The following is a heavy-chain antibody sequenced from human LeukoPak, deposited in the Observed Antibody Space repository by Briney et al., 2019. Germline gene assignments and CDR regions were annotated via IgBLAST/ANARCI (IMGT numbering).Heavy chain of an antibody. CDR3: ARGSYGYYVGY. V-gene: IGHV4-59*01. J-gene: IGHJ4*02. CDR1: GGSICSYY. D-gene: IGHD1-26*01. Sequence: SETLSLTCTVSGGSICSYYWSWIPQPPGKGLEWIGYIYYSGSTNYNPSLKSRVTISVDTSKNQFSLKLSSVTAADTAVYYCARGSYGYYVGYWGQGTPVTVSS. CDR2: IYYSGST.